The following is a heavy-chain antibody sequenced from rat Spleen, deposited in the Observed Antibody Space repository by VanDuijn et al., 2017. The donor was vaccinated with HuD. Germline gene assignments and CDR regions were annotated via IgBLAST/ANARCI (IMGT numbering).Heavy chain of an antibody. CDR1: GLTFSAYY. D-gene: IGHD5-1*01. CDR3: ARQASGRDYFDY. V-gene: IGHV5-25*01. Sequence: EVQLVESDGDLVQPGRSLKLSCAASGLTFSAYYMAWVRQAPTKGLEWVASISTGGGNTYYRDSVKGRFTISRDNAKSTLYLQMDSLRSEDTATYYCARQASGRDYFDYWGQGVMVTVSS. CDR2: ISTGGGNT. J-gene: IGHJ2*01.